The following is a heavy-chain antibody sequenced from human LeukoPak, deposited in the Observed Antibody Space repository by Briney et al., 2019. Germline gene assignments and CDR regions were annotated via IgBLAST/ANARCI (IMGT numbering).Heavy chain of an antibody. J-gene: IGHJ4*02. CDR1: GFTFDDYA. CDR2: ISWGSDYT. D-gene: IGHD3-9*01. Sequence: GGSLRLSCAASGFTFDDYAMHWVRQAPGKGLEWVSLISWGSDYTHCADSVKGRFTISRDNSKNSLYLQMNSLRAEDTALYYCAKAWTYYDFLTGFDYWGQGTLVTVSS. CDR3: AKAWTYYDFLTGFDY. V-gene: IGHV3-43D*03.